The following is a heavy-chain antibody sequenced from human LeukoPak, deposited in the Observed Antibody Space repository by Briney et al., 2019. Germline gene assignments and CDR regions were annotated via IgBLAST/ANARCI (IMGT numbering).Heavy chain of an antibody. CDR3: AKKLTSGSTSY. D-gene: IGHD2-2*01. J-gene: IGHJ4*02. CDR2: ISGSGGST. Sequence: GGSLRLSCAASGFTFSSYAMSWVRQAPGKGLEWVSAISGSGGSTYYADSVKGRFTISRDNSKNTLYLQMNSPRAEDTAVYYCAKKLTSGSTSYWGQGTLVTVSS. CDR1: GFTFSSYA. V-gene: IGHV3-23*01.